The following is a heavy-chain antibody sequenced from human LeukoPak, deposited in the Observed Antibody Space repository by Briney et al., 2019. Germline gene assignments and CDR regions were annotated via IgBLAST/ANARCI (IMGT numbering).Heavy chain of an antibody. V-gene: IGHV4-30-4*01. D-gene: IGHD4-17*01. CDR1: GGSISSGDYY. Sequence: PSQTLSLTCTVSGGSISSGDYYWSWIRQPPGKGLEWIGYIYYSGSTYYNPSLKSRVTISEDTSKNQFSLKMRSVTAADTAVYYCARGGYGDYQQDLRWYFDLWGRGTLVTVSS. J-gene: IGHJ2*01. CDR2: IYYSGST. CDR3: ARGGYGDYQQDLRWYFDL.